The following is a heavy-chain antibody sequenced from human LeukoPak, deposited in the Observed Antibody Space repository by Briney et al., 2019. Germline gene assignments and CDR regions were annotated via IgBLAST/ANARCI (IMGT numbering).Heavy chain of an antibody. J-gene: IGHJ6*03. V-gene: IGHV4-34*01. D-gene: IGHD3-16*01. CDR3: ARGRGMPMDV. CDR1: GGSFSGYY. CDR2: INHSGST. Sequence: SETLSLTCAVYGGSFSGYYWSWIRQPPGKGLEWIGEINHSGSTNYNPSLKSRVTISVGTSKNQFSLKLSSVTAADTAVYYCARGRGMPMDVWGKGTTVTVSS.